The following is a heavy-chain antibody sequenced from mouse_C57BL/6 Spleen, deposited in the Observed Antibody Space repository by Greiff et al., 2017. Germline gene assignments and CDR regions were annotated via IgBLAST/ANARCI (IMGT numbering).Heavy chain of an antibody. CDR3: ARSNDPYAMDY. D-gene: IGHD2-3*01. J-gene: IGHJ4*01. V-gene: IGHV1-69*01. CDR2: IDPSDSYT. Sequence: QVQLQQPGAELVLPGASVKLSCKASGYTFTSYWMHWVKQRPGQGLEWIGGIDPSDSYTNYNQKFTGKSTLTVDKSSSTAYMQLSSPTSEDSAVYYCARSNDPYAMDYWGQGTSVTVSS. CDR1: GYTFTSYW.